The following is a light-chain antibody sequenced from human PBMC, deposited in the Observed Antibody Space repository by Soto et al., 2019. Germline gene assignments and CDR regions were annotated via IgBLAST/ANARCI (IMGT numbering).Light chain of an antibody. J-gene: IGKJ1*01. V-gene: IGKV4-1*01. CDR1: QTNKNY. CDR3: QQYNSIPWT. Sequence: DTVMTQSPDSLAVSLGERATINCKSGQTNKNYLAWYQQKAGQPPKLLIYRASTRESGVPDRFSGSGSGTDFTLNISNLQAEDVAVYYCQQYNSIPWTFGQGTKVEIK. CDR2: RAS.